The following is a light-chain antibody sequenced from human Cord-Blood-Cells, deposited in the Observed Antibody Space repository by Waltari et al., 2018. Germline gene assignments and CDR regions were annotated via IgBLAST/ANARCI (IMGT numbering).Light chain of an antibody. CDR3: QQYGSSPPYS. V-gene: IGKV3-20*01. CDR2: CAA. J-gene: IGKJ2*03. Sequence: EIVLTPSPGTLSLSRGDSATLSCRASQSVSSSYFSWYQQKPGQAPRLLIYCAASRATGIPDRFSGSGSATDFTLTISRLEPEDFAVYYCQQYGSSPPYSLGQGTKLEIK. CDR1: QSVSSSY.